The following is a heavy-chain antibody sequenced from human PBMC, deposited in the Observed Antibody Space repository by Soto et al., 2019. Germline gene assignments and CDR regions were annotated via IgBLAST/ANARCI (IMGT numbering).Heavy chain of an antibody. CDR3: ASPKIAFYNWFDP. CDR1: GGSISSSSYY. D-gene: IGHD3-3*02. CDR2: IYYRGST. J-gene: IGHJ5*02. Sequence: QLQLQESGPGLVRPSETLSLTCTVSGGSISSSSYYWGWIRQPPGKGLEWIGSIYYRGSTYYNPSLKSRVTISVDTSKNQFSLKLSSVTAAETAVYYCASPKIAFYNWFDPWGQGTLVTVSS. V-gene: IGHV4-39*01.